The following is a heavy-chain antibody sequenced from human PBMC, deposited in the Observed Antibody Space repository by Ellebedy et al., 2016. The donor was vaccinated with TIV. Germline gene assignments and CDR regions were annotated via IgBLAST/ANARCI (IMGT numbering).Heavy chain of an antibody. CDR2: IYPGDSDT. J-gene: IGHJ4*02. D-gene: IGHD6-13*01. CDR3: ARGSSSWYSYFDY. CDR1: GYSFTSYW. V-gene: IGHV5-51*01. Sequence: GGSLRLXXKGSGYSFTSYWIGWVRQMPGKGLEWMGIIYPGDSDTRYSPSFQGQVTISADKSISTAYLQWSSLKASDTAMYYCARGSSSWYSYFDYWGQGTLVTVSS.